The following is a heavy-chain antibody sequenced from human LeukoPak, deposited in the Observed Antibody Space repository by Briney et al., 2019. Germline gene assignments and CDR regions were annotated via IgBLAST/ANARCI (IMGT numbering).Heavy chain of an antibody. V-gene: IGHV4-38-2*02. CDR2: ISHSGST. CDR1: GYSISSGYY. J-gene: IGHJ4*02. D-gene: IGHD6-19*01. Sequence: SETLSLTCTVSGYSISSGYYWGWIRQPPGKGLKWIGSISHSGSTYYNPSLKSRVTISVDTSKNQFSLRLSSVTAADTAVYYCARAGGSGLIDYWGQGTLVTVSS. CDR3: ARAGGSGLIDY.